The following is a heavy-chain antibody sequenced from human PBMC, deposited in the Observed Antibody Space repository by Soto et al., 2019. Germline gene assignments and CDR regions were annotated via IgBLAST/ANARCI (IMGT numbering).Heavy chain of an antibody. Sequence: SETLSLTCTVSGGSISSSSYYWGWIRQPPGKGLEWIGSIYYSGSTYYNPSLKSRVTISVDTSKNQFSLKLSSVTAADTAVYYCARPPRYGWFDPWGQGTLVTVSS. CDR2: IYYSGST. J-gene: IGHJ5*02. CDR3: ARPPRYGWFDP. V-gene: IGHV4-39*01. CDR1: GGSISSSSYY. D-gene: IGHD3-9*01.